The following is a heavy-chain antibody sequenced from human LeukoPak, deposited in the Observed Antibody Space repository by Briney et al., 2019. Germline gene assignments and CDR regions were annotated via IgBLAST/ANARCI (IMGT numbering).Heavy chain of an antibody. CDR1: GGSISDSTYH. J-gene: IGHJ4*02. V-gene: IGHV4-39*01. CDR3: ARLRSGVPGDY. Sequence: PSETLSLSCTVSGGSISDSTYHWGWSRQPPGKGLEWIGSIYYSGNTYYNPSLKSRLTISVDTSKNQFSLKLTSVTAADTAVYYCARLRSGVPGDYWGQGTLVTVSS. D-gene: IGHD1-1*01. CDR2: IYYSGNT.